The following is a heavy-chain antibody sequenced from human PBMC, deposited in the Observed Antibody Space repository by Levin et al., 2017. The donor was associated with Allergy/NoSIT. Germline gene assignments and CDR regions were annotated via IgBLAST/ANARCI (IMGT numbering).Heavy chain of an antibody. CDR1: GFTFSTYS. J-gene: IGHJ4*02. CDR2: IGGTSGRI. D-gene: IGHD4-11*01. Sequence: GGSLRLSCAASGFTFSTYSMNWVRQAPGKGLEWVSHIGGTSGRIYYADSVKGRFTISRDNAKNSLYLQMNALRDEDTAVYYCARDTGDYSSTPDSWGQGTLVTVSS. CDR3: ARDTGDYSSTPDS. V-gene: IGHV3-48*02.